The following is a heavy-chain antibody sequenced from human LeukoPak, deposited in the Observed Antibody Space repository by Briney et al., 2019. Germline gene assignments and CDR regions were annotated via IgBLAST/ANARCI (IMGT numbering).Heavy chain of an antibody. V-gene: IGHV4-59*01. J-gene: IGHJ4*02. CDR1: GGSISSYY. CDR2: IYYSGST. D-gene: IGHD6-13*01. Sequence: SETLSLTRTVSGGSISSYYWSWIRQPPGKGLEWIGYIYYSGSTNYNPSLKSRVTISVDTSKNQFSLKLSSVTAADTAVYYCARSSSSWFDYWGQGTLVTVSS. CDR3: ARSSSSWFDY.